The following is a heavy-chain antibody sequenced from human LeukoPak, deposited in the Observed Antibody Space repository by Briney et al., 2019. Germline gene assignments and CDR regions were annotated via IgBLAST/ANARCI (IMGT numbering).Heavy chain of an antibody. D-gene: IGHD3-22*01. V-gene: IGHV3-21*01. CDR1: GFTFSSYS. J-gene: IGHJ4*02. Sequence: GGSLRLSCAASGFTFSSYSMNWVRQAPGKGLEWVPSISSSGSYIYSGDSVRGRFTISRDNAKNSLYLHMNSLRAEDTAVYYCAREVVSKDSSGYLDYWGQGTLVTVSS. CDR2: ISSSGSYI. CDR3: AREVVSKDSSGYLDY.